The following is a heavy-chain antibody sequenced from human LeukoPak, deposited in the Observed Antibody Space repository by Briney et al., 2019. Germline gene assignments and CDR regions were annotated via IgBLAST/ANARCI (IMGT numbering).Heavy chain of an antibody. V-gene: IGHV3-23*01. Sequence: GSLRLSCAASGFTFSSYAMSWVRQAPGKGLEWVSAISGSGGSTYYADSVKGRFTISRDNSKNTLYLQMNSLRAEDTAVYDCAKGRIAAAGTGGYFDYWGQGTLVTVSS. D-gene: IGHD6-13*01. CDR1: GFTFSSYA. J-gene: IGHJ4*02. CDR2: ISGSGGST. CDR3: AKGRIAAAGTGGYFDY.